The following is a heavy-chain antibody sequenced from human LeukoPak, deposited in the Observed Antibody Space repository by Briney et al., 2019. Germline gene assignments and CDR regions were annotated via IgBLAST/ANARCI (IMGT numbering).Heavy chain of an antibody. CDR2: ISSSGSTI. Sequence: GGSLRLSCAASGFTFSDYYMSWIRQAPGKGLEWVSYISSSGSTIYYADSVKGRFTISRDNAKNSLYLQMNSLRAEDTAVYYCASSKEEYSSSYYYYYMDVWGKGTTVTVSS. CDR1: GFTFSDYY. CDR3: ASSKEEYSSSYYYYYMDV. J-gene: IGHJ6*03. V-gene: IGHV3-11*01. D-gene: IGHD6-6*01.